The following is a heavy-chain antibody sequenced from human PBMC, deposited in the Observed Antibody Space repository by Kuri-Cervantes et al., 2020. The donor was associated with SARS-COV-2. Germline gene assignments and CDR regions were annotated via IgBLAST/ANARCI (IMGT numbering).Heavy chain of an antibody. CDR2: INPSGGST. V-gene: IGHV1-46*01. D-gene: IGHD2-15*01. CDR1: GYTFTSYY. CDR3: ARRYCSGGSCFVGYYYYGMDV. Sequence: ASVKVSCKASGYTFTSYYMHWVRQAPGQGLEWMGIINPSGGSTSYAQKFQGRVTMTRDTSTSTVYMELSSLRSEDTAVYYCARRYCSGGSCFVGYYYYGMDVWGQGTTVTVSS. J-gene: IGHJ6*02.